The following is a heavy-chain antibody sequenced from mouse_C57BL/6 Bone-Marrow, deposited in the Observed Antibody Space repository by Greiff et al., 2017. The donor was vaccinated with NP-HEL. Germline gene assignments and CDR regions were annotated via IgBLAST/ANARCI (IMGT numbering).Heavy chain of an antibody. D-gene: IGHD2-1*01. CDR3: AREEDYYGNYEDWYFDV. CDR1: GFTFSSYA. CDR2: ISDGGSYT. J-gene: IGHJ1*03. V-gene: IGHV5-4*01. Sequence: EVMLVESGGGLVKPGGSLKLSCAASGFTFSSYAMSWVRQTPDKRLEWVATISDGGSYTYYPDNVKGRFTISRDNAKNNLYLQMSHLKSEDTAMYYCAREEDYYGNYEDWYFDVWGTGTTVTVSS.